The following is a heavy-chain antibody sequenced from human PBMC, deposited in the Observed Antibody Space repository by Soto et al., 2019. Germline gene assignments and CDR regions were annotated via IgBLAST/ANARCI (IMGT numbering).Heavy chain of an antibody. V-gene: IGHV3-7*01. D-gene: IGHD4-17*01. CDR2: IKQDGSER. J-gene: IGHJ3*02. CDR3: ARRMTVTTSWSAFDI. CDR1: GFTFGSHW. Sequence: GGSLRLSCAASGFTFGSHWMSWVRQAPGKGLQWVGNIKQDGSERYYVDSVEGRFTISRDSASNSLYLQMNSLRAEDTAIYYCARRMTVTTSWSAFDIWGQGTMVTVSS.